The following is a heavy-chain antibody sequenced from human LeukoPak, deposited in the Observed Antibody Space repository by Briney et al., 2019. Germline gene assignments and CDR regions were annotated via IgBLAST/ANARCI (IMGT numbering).Heavy chain of an antibody. Sequence: ASVKVSCKASGYTFTSYGISWVRQAPGQGLEWMGWISAYNGNTNYAQKLQGRVTMTTDTSTSTAYMELRSLRSDDTAVYYCARGFTHRMYYSQGGDAFDIWGQGTMVTVSS. J-gene: IGHJ3*02. D-gene: IGHD3-10*01. CDR1: GYTFTSYG. CDR2: ISAYNGNT. CDR3: ARGFTHRMYYSQGGDAFDI. V-gene: IGHV1-18*01.